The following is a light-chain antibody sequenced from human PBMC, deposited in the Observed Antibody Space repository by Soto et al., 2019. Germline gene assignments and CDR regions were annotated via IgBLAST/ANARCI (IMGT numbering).Light chain of an antibody. CDR3: QHYNSFPYT. J-gene: IGKJ2*01. CDR1: ESIGLW. Sequence: DIQMTQSPSTLSASVGDRVTVTCRASESIGLWLAWFQQKPGSAPKLLIYKASTLASGVPSRFSGSGSGTESTLTIRSLQPDDFAIYYCQHYNSFPYTFGQGTKVDI. CDR2: KAS. V-gene: IGKV1-5*03.